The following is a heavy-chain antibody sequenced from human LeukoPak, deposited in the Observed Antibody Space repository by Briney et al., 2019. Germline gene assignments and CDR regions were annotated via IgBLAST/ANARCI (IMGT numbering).Heavy chain of an antibody. CDR2: ISGSGGST. V-gene: IGHV3-23*01. Sequence: GGSLRLSCAASGFTFSSYGMSWVRQAPGKGLEWVSAISGSGGSTYYADSVKGRFTISRDNSKNTLYLQMNSLRAVDTAVYYCARDVLEEDYGDPKGYFDYWGQGTLVTVSS. J-gene: IGHJ4*02. CDR1: GFTFSSYG. D-gene: IGHD4-17*01. CDR3: ARDVLEEDYGDPKGYFDY.